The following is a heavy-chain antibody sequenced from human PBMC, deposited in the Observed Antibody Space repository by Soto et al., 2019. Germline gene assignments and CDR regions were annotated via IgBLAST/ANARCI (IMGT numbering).Heavy chain of an antibody. V-gene: IGHV5-10-1*01. CDR1: GYGFTSYW. CDR3: TGLLAGCSSTSGSGEFYI. Sequence: GESLKTSCKGSGYGFTSYWISLVRQLPGKGLEGMGRIEPSDSCTNPRPSFQGHVAITPDKSSSTAYLQWSSQKASDTAMYYCTGLLAGCSSTSGSGEFYIWGQGTMVTVSS. CDR2: IEPSDSCT. J-gene: IGHJ3*02. D-gene: IGHD2-2*01.